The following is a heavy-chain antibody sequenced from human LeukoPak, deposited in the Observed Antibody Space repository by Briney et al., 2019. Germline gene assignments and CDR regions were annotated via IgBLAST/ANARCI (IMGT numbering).Heavy chain of an antibody. CDR3: ARGAPGSYCSGGSCPYFDY. Sequence: AVNVSCKPSVYTFTSYDVNWVRQATGQGLAWMGWVNPNRGHTGYAQKFQGRVTMTTNTSISTAYMELSSLRSEDTAVYYCARGAPGSYCSGGSCPYFDYWGQGTLVSVSS. CDR1: VYTFTSYD. V-gene: IGHV1-8*01. J-gene: IGHJ4*02. D-gene: IGHD2-15*01. CDR2: VNPNRGHT.